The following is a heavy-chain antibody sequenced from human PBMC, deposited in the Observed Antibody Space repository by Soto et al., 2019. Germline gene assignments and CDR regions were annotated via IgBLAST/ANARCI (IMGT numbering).Heavy chain of an antibody. CDR3: ARGDTAMVIGAFDI. CDR2: IYYSGST. D-gene: IGHD5-18*01. J-gene: IGHJ3*02. CDR1: GGSISSGDYY. Sequence: SETLSLTCTVSGGSISSGDYYWSWIRQPPGKGLEWIGYIYYSGSTYYNPSLKSRVTISVDTSKNQFSLKLSSVTAADTAVYYCARGDTAMVIGAFDIWGQGTMVTVSS. V-gene: IGHV4-30-4*01.